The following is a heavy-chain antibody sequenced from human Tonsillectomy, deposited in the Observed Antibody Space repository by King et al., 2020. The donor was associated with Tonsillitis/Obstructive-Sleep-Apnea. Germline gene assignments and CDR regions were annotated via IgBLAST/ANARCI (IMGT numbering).Heavy chain of an antibody. CDR1: GFTFSSYA. Sequence: VQLVESGGGLLQPGGSLRLSCAASGFTFSSYAMSWVRQAPGKGLEWVSGISGSGGTTNYADSVKGRFTISRDNFKNTVYLQMDSLRAEDTAVYYCAKLSLLWFGELSNFDYWGQGTLVTVSS. D-gene: IGHD3-10*01. CDR3: AKLSLLWFGELSNFDY. J-gene: IGHJ4*02. CDR2: ISGSGGTT. V-gene: IGHV3-23*04.